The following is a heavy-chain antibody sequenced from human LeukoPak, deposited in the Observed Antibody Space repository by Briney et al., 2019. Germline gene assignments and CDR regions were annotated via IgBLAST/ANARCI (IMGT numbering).Heavy chain of an antibody. Sequence: SETLSLTCTVSGGSISSSSYYWGWIRQPPGKGLEWIGSIYYSGSTYYNPSLKSRVTISVDTSKNQFSLKLSSVTAADTAVYYCARFSSGWHRDYWGQATLVTVSS. CDR1: GGSISSSSYY. CDR3: ARFSSGWHRDY. V-gene: IGHV4-39*01. CDR2: IYYSGST. D-gene: IGHD6-19*01. J-gene: IGHJ4*02.